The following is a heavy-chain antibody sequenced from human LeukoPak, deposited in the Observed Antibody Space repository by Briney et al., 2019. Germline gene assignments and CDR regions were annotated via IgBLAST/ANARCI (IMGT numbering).Heavy chain of an antibody. CDR1: GGSISSGTYY. CDR3: ARGAEAETSPLDF. V-gene: IGHV4-61*02. J-gene: IGHJ4*02. CDR2: IYHSGNT. D-gene: IGHD6-13*01. Sequence: PSQTLSLTCTVSGGSISSGTYYWSWIRQPAGKGLEWIGRIYHSGNTNYNPSLKSRVTMSVDTSKNQFSLSLSSVAAADTAVYYCARGAEAETSPLDFWGQGTLVIVS.